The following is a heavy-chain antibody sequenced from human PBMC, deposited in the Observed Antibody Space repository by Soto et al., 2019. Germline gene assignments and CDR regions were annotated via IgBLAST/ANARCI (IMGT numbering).Heavy chain of an antibody. Sequence: EVQLLESGGGLAQPGGSLTLSCAASGFTFENYAMSWVRQAPGKGLDWVSGVSGPGGLTFYSDSVKGRFTISRDYSKKTLSLQMNSLRADDTGIYYCAKGTVRGDYGAFYYWGQGTLVTASS. CDR3: AKGTVRGDYGAFYY. CDR1: GFTFENYA. J-gene: IGHJ4*02. V-gene: IGHV3-23*01. D-gene: IGHD4-17*01. CDR2: VSGPGGLT.